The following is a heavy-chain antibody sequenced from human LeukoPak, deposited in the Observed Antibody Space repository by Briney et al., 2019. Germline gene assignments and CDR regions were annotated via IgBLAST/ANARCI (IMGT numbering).Heavy chain of an antibody. CDR3: AKDISYGPGDAFDI. Sequence: GGSLRLSCAASGFTFNTFWMSWVRQAPGKGLEWVANMDEDGSEKYYVESVKGRFTISRDNAKNSLYLQMNSLRAEDMALYYCAKDISYGPGDAFDIWGQGTMVTVSS. CDR2: MDEDGSEK. D-gene: IGHD5-18*01. J-gene: IGHJ3*02. V-gene: IGHV3-7*03. CDR1: GFTFNTFW.